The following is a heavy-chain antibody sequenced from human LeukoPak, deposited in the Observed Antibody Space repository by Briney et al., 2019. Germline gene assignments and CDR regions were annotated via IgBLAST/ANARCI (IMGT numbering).Heavy chain of an antibody. J-gene: IGHJ6*02. CDR2: INPNSGGT. CDR1: GYTFTTYD. V-gene: IGHV1-2*06. Sequence: ASVKVSCKASGYTFTTYDINWVRQATGQGLEWMGRINPNSGGTTYAQKFQGRVTMTRDMSISTAYMELSRLSSDDTAVYYCASGLVATIKDYYYGMDVWGQGTTVTVSS. CDR3: ASGLVATIKDYYYGMDV. D-gene: IGHD5-12*01.